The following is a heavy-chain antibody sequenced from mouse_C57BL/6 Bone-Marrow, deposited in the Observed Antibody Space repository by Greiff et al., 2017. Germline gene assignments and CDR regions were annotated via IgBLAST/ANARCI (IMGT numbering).Heavy chain of an antibody. CDR2: ISYDGSN. CDR1: GYSITSGYY. Sequence: ESGPGLVKPSQSLSLTCSVTGYSITSGYYWNWIRHFPGNKLEWMGYISYDGSNNYNPSLKNRISITRDTSKNQFFLKLNSVTTEDTATYYCARAVGYAMDYWGQGTSVTVSS. V-gene: IGHV3-6*01. J-gene: IGHJ4*01. D-gene: IGHD1-1*01. CDR3: ARAVGYAMDY.